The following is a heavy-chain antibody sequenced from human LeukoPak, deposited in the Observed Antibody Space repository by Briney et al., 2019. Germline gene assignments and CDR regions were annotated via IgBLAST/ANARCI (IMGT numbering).Heavy chain of an antibody. CDR3: ARETWNWFDP. CDR1: GDSVSSNIAA. Sequence: SQTLSLTCDISGDSVSSNIAAWNWIRQSPSRGLEWLGRTYYRSKWYNDYAVSMKGRITINPDTSKNQFSLHLNSVTPEDTAVYYCARETWNWFDPWGQGTLVTVSS. J-gene: IGHJ5*01. CDR2: TYYRSKWYN. V-gene: IGHV6-1*01.